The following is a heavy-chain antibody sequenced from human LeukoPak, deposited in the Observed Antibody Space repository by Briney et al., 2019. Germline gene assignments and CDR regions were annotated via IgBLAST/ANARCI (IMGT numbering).Heavy chain of an antibody. CDR2: ISSSSSYI. J-gene: IGHJ3*02. V-gene: IGHV3-21*01. D-gene: IGHD3-22*01. CDR1: GFTFSSYS. CDR3: ARLYYYDSSGRRAFDI. Sequence: GGSLRLSCAASGFTFSSYSMNWVRQAPGKGLEWVSSISSSSSYIYYADSVKGRFTISRDNAKNSLYLQMNSLRAEDTAVYYCARLYYYDSSGRRAFDIWGQGTVVTVSS.